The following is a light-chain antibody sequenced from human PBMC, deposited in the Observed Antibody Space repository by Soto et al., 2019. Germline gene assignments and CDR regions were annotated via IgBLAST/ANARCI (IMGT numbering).Light chain of an antibody. Sequence: EIVLTQSPGTLSLSPGERATLSCRASQSVSSSYLAWYQQKPCQAPRLLIYGASSRATGIPDRFSGSGSGTDVSITISRLEPEDFAVYYCQQYGSSPLTFGGVTKVEIK. CDR3: QQYGSSPLT. V-gene: IGKV3-20*01. CDR1: QSVSSSY. CDR2: GAS. J-gene: IGKJ4*01.